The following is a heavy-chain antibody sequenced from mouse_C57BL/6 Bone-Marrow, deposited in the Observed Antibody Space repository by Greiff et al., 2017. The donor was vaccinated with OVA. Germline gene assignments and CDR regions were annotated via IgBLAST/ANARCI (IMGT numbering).Heavy chain of an antibody. Sequence: QVQLQQSGAELVKPGASVKISCKASGYAFSSYWMNWVKQRPGKGLEWIGQIYPGDGDTNYNGKFKGKATLTADKSSSTAYMQLSSLTSEDSAVYFCARYQLGYYAMDYWGQGTSVTVSS. V-gene: IGHV1-80*01. CDR3: ARYQLGYYAMDY. CDR1: GYAFSSYW. CDR2: IYPGDGDT. D-gene: IGHD3-3*01. J-gene: IGHJ4*01.